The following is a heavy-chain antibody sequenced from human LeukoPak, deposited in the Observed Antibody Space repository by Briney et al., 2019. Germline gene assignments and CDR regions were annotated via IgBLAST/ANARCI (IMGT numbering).Heavy chain of an antibody. Sequence: SGTLSLTCAVYGGSFSDYYWSWIRQPPGKGLEWIGEINHSGSTNYNPSLKSRVIISVDTSKNQFSPKLSSVTAADTSVYYCARFIFGVLGGWYFDLWGRGTLVTVSS. D-gene: IGHD3-3*02. CDR1: GGSFSDYY. CDR2: INHSGST. CDR3: ARFIFGVLGGWYFDL. J-gene: IGHJ2*01. V-gene: IGHV4-34*01.